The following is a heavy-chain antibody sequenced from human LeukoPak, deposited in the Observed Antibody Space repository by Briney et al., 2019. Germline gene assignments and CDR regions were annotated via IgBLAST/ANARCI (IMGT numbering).Heavy chain of an antibody. CDR3: ARELDAAQTVDY. J-gene: IGHJ4*02. V-gene: IGHV3-74*01. CDR1: GFTFGNYW. CDR2: LNTDGSLA. Sequence: GGSLRLSCAASGFTFGNYWMKWVSQAPGKGLVWVSRLNTDGSLATYADSVKGQFTISRDNAKNTLYLQMNSLRVDDTAVYYCARELDAAQTVDYWGQGTLVTVSS. D-gene: IGHD1-14*01.